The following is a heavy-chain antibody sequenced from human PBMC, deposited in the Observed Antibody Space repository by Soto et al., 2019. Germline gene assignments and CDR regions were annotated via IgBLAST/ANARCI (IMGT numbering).Heavy chain of an antibody. CDR1: GFTFSNYA. CDR2: ISGSGDVT. V-gene: IGHV3-23*01. CDR3: ATHNYYNSHRRSSPLDS. J-gene: IGHJ4*02. D-gene: IGHD3-10*01. Sequence: EVQLLESGGGLVQPGGSLRLSCAASGFTFSNYAMSWVRQAPGKGLEWVSAISGSGDVTPYADSVKGRFTISRDKSKTTLNLKMNSLRSEDTAVYFCATHNYYNSHRRSSPLDSWGPVTLVTVSS.